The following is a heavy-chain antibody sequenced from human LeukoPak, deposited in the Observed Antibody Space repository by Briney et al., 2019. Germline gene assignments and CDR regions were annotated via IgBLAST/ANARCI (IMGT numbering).Heavy chain of an antibody. CDR3: AGESSSGWGAFDF. Sequence: GGSLRLSCAVSGFPFSKFAMHWVRQAPGKGLEWVAVISHDGSHKYFGDSVKGRFTISRDNSKNTLYLQMNSLRTEDTAVYYCAGESSSGWGAFDFWGQGTMVTVSS. D-gene: IGHD6-19*01. CDR2: ISHDGSHK. V-gene: IGHV3-30*04. CDR1: GFPFSKFA. J-gene: IGHJ3*01.